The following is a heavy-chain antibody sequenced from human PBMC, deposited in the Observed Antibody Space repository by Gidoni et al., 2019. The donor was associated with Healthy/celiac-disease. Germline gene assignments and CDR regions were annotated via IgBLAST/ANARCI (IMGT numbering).Heavy chain of an antibody. CDR3: ARLRGTLEFDY. V-gene: IGHV3-7*03. D-gene: IGHD3-16*01. J-gene: IGHJ4*02. CDR2: IKQDGSEK. Sequence: EVQLVDSGGGWVQPGGYMRLSCAASGFTFSSYWMSWVRQAPGKGLEWVANIKQDGSEKYYVDSVKGRFTISRDNAKNSLYLQMNSLRAEDTAVYYCARLRGTLEFDYWGQGTLVTVSS. CDR1: GFTFSSYW.